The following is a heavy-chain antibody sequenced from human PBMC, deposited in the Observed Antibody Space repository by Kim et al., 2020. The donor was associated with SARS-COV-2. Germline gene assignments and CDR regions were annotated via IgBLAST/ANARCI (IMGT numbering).Heavy chain of an antibody. CDR1: GFTFSSYE. J-gene: IGHJ4*02. V-gene: IGHV3-48*03. D-gene: IGHD6-6*01. CDR2: ISSSGSTI. Sequence: GGSLRLSCAASGFTFSSYEMNWVRQAPGKGLEWVSYISSSGSTIYYADSVKGRFTISRDNAKNSLYLQMNSLRAEDTAVYYCARAALYSSSSDYWGQGTLVTVSS. CDR3: ARAALYSSSSDY.